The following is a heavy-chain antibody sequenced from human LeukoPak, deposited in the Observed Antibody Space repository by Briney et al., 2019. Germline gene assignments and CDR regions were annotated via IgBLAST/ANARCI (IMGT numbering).Heavy chain of an antibody. CDR3: ARVPPYCSSTSCYSYYMDV. V-gene: IGHV1-18*01. Sequence: ASVKVSCKASGYTFTSYGISWVRQAPGQGLEWVGWISAYNGNTNYAQKLQGRVTMTTDTSTSTAYMELRSLRSDDTAVYYCARVPPYCSSTSCYSYYMDVWGKGTTVTVSS. CDR1: GYTFTSYG. D-gene: IGHD2-2*01. CDR2: ISAYNGNT. J-gene: IGHJ6*03.